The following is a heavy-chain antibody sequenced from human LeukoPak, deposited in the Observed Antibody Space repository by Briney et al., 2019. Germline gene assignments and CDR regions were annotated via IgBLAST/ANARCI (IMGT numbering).Heavy chain of an antibody. CDR3: ARATTLPLCFGDLLGCFNP. V-gene: IGHV1-69*13. D-gene: IGHD3-10*01. J-gene: IGHJ5*02. Sequence: SVKVSCKASGGTFSSYAISWVRQAPGQGLEWMGGIIPIFGTANYAQKFQGRVTITADESTSTAYMELSSLRSEDTAVYYCARATTLPLCFGDLLGCFNPWGQGTLVTVSS. CDR2: IIPIFGTA. CDR1: GGTFSSYA.